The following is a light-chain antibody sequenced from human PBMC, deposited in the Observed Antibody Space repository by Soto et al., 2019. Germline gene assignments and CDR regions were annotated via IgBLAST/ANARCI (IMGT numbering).Light chain of an antibody. CDR2: DAS. J-gene: IGKJ2*01. Sequence: DIQMTQSPSTLSASVGDRVTITSRASQSISSWLAWYQQKPGKAPKLLIYDASSLESGVPSRFSGSRSGTEFTLTISSLQPDDFATYYCQQYNSYSGYTFGQGTKLEIK. CDR1: QSISSW. CDR3: QQYNSYSGYT. V-gene: IGKV1-5*01.